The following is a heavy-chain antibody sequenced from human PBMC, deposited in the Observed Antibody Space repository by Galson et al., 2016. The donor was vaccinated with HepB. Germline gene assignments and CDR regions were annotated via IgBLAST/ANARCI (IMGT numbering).Heavy chain of an antibody. CDR2: ISNSGGTT. V-gene: IGHV3-23*01. CDR3: ANSYCTGTACYRWHF. Sequence: SLRLSCAASGFTFSSYAMSWVRQSPGKGLEWVSSISNSGGTTHSADSVQRRFTISRDNSKNTLYLQMNSLTAADAALYYCANSYCTGTACYRWHFRGQGTLVTVSP. CDR1: GFTFSSYA. J-gene: IGHJ1*01. D-gene: IGHD1-1*01.